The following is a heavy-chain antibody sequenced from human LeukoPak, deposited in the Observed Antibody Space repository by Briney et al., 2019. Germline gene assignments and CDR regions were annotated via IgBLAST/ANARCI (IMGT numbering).Heavy chain of an antibody. V-gene: IGHV3-23*01. CDR3: AKVGYGDLDH. CDR2: VSGSGGST. J-gene: IGHJ4*02. Sequence: GGSLRLSCVASGFTFSSYAMSWVRQAPGKGLEWVSGVSGSGGSTYYADSVKGRFTISRDNPENTVYLQMSSLRVDDTATYFCAKVGYGDLDHWGQGVLVPVSS. CDR1: GFTFSSYA. D-gene: IGHD4-17*01.